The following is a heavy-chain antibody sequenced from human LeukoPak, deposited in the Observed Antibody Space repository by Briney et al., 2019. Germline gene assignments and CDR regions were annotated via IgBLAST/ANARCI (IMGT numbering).Heavy chain of an antibody. CDR2: IKSKIYEGAT. CDR1: RCTFTNAL. J-gene: IGHJ2*01. Sequence: GGTLRVSRVDSRCTFTNALMRWVGQAPGKGREGVGRIKSKIYEGATDYAAPVNGRFTISRDDSKNTLYLQMNSLKPEVPAIYYCTSPPNLLDRWGRGTLVTVSP. CDR3: TSPPNLLDR. V-gene: IGHV3-15*01.